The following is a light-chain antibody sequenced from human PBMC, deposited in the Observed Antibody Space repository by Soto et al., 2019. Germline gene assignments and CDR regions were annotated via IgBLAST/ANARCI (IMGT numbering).Light chain of an antibody. CDR2: EVN. CDR1: RSDIGDSNF. CDR3: ASFGSGTILV. J-gene: IGLJ1*01. V-gene: IGLV2-14*01. Sequence: QSVLTQPASVSGSPGQSVTISCTGPRSDIGDSNFISWYQQSPGKAPRLLIYEVNNRPSGVSTRFSGSKAGNTASLTISGLLEDDEADYFCASFGSGTILVFGSGTKVTVL.